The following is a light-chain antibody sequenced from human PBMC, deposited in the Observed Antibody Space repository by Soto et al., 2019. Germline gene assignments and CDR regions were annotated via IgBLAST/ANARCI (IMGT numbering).Light chain of an antibody. CDR2: AAS. Sequence: DIQMTQSPSSLSASVGDRVTITCRASQSISSYLNWYQQKQGKAPKLLIYAASSLQSGVPSRFSGSGSGTDFTLTISSLQPEDFATYYCQQSYSTPITFGHGTRLEIK. CDR1: QSISSY. J-gene: IGKJ5*01. CDR3: QQSYSTPIT. V-gene: IGKV1-39*01.